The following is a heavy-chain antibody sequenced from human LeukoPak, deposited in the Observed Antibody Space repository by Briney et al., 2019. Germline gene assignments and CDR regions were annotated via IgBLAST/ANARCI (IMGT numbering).Heavy chain of an antibody. Sequence: GASLQISCKGSGSIFTSYWISCGRQLPGKGLEWMGRIDPSDSYTNYSPSFQGHVTISADKSISTAYLQWSSLKASDTAMYYCARQHAFDIWGQGTMVTVS. CDR3: ARQHAFDI. V-gene: IGHV5-10-1*01. CDR2: IDPSDSYT. J-gene: IGHJ3*02. CDR1: GSIFTSYW.